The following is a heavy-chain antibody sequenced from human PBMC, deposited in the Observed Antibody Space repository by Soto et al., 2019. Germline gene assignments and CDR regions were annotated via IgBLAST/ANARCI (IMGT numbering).Heavy chain of an antibody. CDR1: GGSISSYY. V-gene: IGHV4-59*01. D-gene: IGHD4-17*01. CDR2: IYYSGST. Sequence: PSETLSLTCTVSGGSISSYYWSWIRQPPGKGLEWIGYIYYSGSTNYNPSLKSRVTISVDTSKNQFSLKLSSVTAADTAVYYCARRYGGTLDDWGQGTLVNVSS. J-gene: IGHJ4*02. CDR3: ARRYGGTLDD.